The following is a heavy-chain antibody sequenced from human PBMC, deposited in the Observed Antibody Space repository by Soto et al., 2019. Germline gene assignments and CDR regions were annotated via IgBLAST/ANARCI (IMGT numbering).Heavy chain of an antibody. CDR3: ARYGVRSHGRFDC. CDR2: INPNSGGT. J-gene: IGHJ4*02. Sequence: ASVKVSCKASGYTFTGYYRHWVRQAPGQGLEWMAWINPNSGGTNYAQKFQGRVTMTRDTSISTAYMELSRLRSDDTAVYYCARYGVRSHGRFDCFGQGTLFAVCS. D-gene: IGHD4-17*01. V-gene: IGHV1-2*02. CDR1: GYTFTGYY.